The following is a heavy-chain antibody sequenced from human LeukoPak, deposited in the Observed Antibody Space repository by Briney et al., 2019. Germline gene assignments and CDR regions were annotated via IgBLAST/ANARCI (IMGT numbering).Heavy chain of an antibody. V-gene: IGHV3-53*01. D-gene: IGHD4-17*01. CDR2: IYSGGST. CDR3: ARVVDHDYGDYYLDY. J-gene: IGHJ4*02. Sequence: GGTLRLSCAASGFTVSSNDMSWVRQAPGKGLECISVIYSGGSTDYADSVKGRLTISRDNSKNTLYLQMNSLRAEDTAVYYCARVVDHDYGDYYLDYWGQGTLVTVSS. CDR1: GFTVSSND.